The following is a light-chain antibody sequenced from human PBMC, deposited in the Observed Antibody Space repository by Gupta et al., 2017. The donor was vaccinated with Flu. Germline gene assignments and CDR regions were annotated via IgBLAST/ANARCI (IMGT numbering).Light chain of an antibody. Sequence: SYVMNQPPSVSVAPGKTARSTCGGANIGSNSVHWYQQKPGQAPVLVVYDVTVRPSGIPERFSGSNSANTATLTISSVESGDEADYYCQVWDTRSDHPVVFGGGTKLTVL. CDR1: NIGSNS. CDR3: QVWDTRSDHPVV. V-gene: IGLV3-21*03. J-gene: IGLJ2*01. CDR2: DVT.